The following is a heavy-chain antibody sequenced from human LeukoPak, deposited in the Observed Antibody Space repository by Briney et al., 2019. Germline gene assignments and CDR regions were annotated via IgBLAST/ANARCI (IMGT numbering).Heavy chain of an antibody. CDR3: ARGPIAVAGTGKFDY. Sequence: SQTLSLTCAISGDGVSSNSAAWNWIRQSPSRGLEWLGRTYYRSKWYNDYAVSVKSRITINPDTSKNQFSLQLNSVTPEDTAVYYCARGPIAVAGTGKFDYWGQGTLVTVSS. CDR2: TYYRSKWYN. J-gene: IGHJ4*02. D-gene: IGHD6-19*01. CDR1: GDGVSSNSAA. V-gene: IGHV6-1*01.